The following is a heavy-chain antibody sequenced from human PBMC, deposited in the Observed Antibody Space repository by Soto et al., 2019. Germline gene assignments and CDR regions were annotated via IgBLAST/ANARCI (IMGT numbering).Heavy chain of an antibody. Sequence: ASVKVSCKASGGTFSSYAISWVRQAPGQGLEWMGGIIPIFGTANYAQKFQGRVTITAEESTSTAYMELSSLRSEDTAVYYSARVGGGGYSSSPRYYYHGMDVWGQGTTVTVSS. V-gene: IGHV1-69*13. J-gene: IGHJ6*02. CDR2: IIPIFGTA. CDR1: GGTFSSYA. D-gene: IGHD6-6*01. CDR3: ARVGGGGYSSSPRYYYHGMDV.